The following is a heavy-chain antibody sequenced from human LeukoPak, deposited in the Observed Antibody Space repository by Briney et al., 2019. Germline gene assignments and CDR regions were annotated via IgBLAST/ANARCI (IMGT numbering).Heavy chain of an antibody. CDR3: ARSARLLEY. CDR1: GFTFSSYA. J-gene: IGHJ4*02. D-gene: IGHD2-21*01. V-gene: IGHV3-23*01. Sequence: GGSLRLPCAASGFTFSSYAMSWVRQAPGKGLEWVSAISGSGGSTYYADSVKGRFTISRDNAKNSLYLQMNSLRAEDTAVYYCARSARLLEYWGQGTLVAVSS. CDR2: ISGSGGST.